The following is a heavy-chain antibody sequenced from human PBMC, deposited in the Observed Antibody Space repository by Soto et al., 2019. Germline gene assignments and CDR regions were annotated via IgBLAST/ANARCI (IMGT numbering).Heavy chain of an antibody. D-gene: IGHD1-26*01. J-gene: IGHJ4*02. Sequence: SLRLSCAASGFSFSSHNMNWVRQAPGKGLEWISYISSGGGSIYYADSVKGRFTISRDNAKNSLYLQMNSLRAEDTALYYCARSGNYRLDCWGQGTQVTVSS. V-gene: IGHV3-48*01. CDR1: GFSFSSHN. CDR3: ARSGNYRLDC. CDR2: ISSGGGSI.